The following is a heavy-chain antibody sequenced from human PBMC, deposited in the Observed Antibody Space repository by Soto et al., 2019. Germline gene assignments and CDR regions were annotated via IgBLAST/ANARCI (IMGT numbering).Heavy chain of an antibody. D-gene: IGHD3-3*01. CDR3: ARLYYDYV. CDR1: GSDFSTYS. CDR2: VSMDSDSI. V-gene: IGHV3-48*02. J-gene: IGHJ6*02. Sequence: GGSLRLSCRASGSDFSTYSMNWVRQAPGQGLEWIAYVSMDSDSIQYADSVKGRFTISRDDAENSLYLQMDSLRDEDTATYYCARLYYDYVWGQGTTVTVS.